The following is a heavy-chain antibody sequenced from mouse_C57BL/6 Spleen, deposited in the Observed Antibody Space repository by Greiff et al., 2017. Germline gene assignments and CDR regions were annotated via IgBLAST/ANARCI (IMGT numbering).Heavy chain of an antibody. Sequence: VQLQESGPELVKPGASVKISCKASGYAFSSSWMNWVKQRPGKGLEWIGRIYPGDGDTNYNGKFKGKATLTADKSSSTAYMQLSSLTSEDSAVYFCARYTTAFDYWGQGTTLTVSS. CDR2: IYPGDGDT. CDR1: GYAFSSSW. CDR3: ARYTTAFDY. V-gene: IGHV1-82*01. J-gene: IGHJ2*01. D-gene: IGHD1-2*01.